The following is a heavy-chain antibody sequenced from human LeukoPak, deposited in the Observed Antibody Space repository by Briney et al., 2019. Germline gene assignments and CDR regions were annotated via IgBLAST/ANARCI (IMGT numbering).Heavy chain of an antibody. D-gene: IGHD3-3*01. CDR2: INPNSGGT. CDR3: ARDPTYYDFWSGYYTKEGFDP. J-gene: IGHJ5*02. V-gene: IGHV1-2*02. Sequence: ASVKVSCKASGYTFTGYYMHWVRQAPGQGLEWMGWINPNSGGTNYAQKFQGRVTMTRDTPISTAYMELSRLRSDDTAVYYCARDPTYYDFWSGYYTKEGFDPWGQGTLVTVSS. CDR1: GYTFTGYY.